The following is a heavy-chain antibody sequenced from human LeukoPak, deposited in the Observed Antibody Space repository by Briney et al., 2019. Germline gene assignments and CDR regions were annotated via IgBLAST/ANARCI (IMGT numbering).Heavy chain of an antibody. J-gene: IGHJ5*02. CDR1: GYSFTSNW. CDR3: ARSRSSTNRFDP. CDR2: ICPGDSDT. Sequence: GESLKISCKGSGYSFTSNWIGGVRQMGGKGLWWMGIICPGDSDTRYSASFQGQVTIAAYKSISTAYLQWSSLKASDTAMYYCARSRSSTNRFDPWGQGTLVIVSS. V-gene: IGHV5-51*01. D-gene: IGHD2-2*01.